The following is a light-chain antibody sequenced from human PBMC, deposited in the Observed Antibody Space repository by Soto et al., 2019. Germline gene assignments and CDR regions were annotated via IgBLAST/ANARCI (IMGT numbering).Light chain of an antibody. V-gene: IGKV3-20*01. Sequence: EIVLTQSPGTLSLSPGERATLSCRAIQSVSSSYLAWYQQKPGEAPRLLIYGASSRATCIPDRFSGSGSGTDFTLTISRLEAEDFAMYYCQQYGSSPWTFGQGTQVQIK. CDR1: QSVSSSY. CDR3: QQYGSSPWT. J-gene: IGKJ1*01. CDR2: GAS.